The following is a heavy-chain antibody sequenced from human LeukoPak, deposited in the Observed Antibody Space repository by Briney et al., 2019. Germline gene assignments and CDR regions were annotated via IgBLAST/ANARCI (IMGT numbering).Heavy chain of an antibody. CDR1: GFTFSSYG. Sequence: PGRSLRPSCAASGFTFSSYGMHWVRQAPGKGLEWVAVIWYDGSNKYYADSVKGRFTISRDNSKNTLYLQMNSLRAEDTAVYYCARDSSGWYWDIRTEYYFDYWGQGTLVTVSS. CDR3: ARDSSGWYWDIRTEYYFDY. J-gene: IGHJ4*02. CDR2: IWYDGSNK. D-gene: IGHD6-19*01. V-gene: IGHV3-33*01.